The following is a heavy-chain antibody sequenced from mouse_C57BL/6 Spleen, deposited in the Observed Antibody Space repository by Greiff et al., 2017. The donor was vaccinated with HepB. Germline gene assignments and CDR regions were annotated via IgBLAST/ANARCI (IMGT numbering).Heavy chain of an antibody. CDR1: GFTFSSYT. J-gene: IGHJ2*01. V-gene: IGHV5-9*01. CDR2: ISGGGGNT. D-gene: IGHD1-1*01. Sequence: DVMLVESGGGLVKPGGSLKLSCAASGFTFSSYTMSWVRQTPEKRLEWVATISGGGGNTYYPDSVKGRFTISRDNAKNTLYLQMSSLRSEDTALYYCARLFITTVVFDYWGQGTTLTVSS. CDR3: ARLFITTVVFDY.